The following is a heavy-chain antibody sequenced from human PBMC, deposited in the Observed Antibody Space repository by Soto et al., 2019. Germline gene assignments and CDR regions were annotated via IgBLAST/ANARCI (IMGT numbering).Heavy chain of an antibody. CDR2: ITRTDRT. D-gene: IGHD1-26*01. J-gene: IGHJ4*02. CDR1: GFTFSNYA. CDR3: AKALVGEVGATDY. V-gene: IGHV3-23*01. Sequence: PGGSLRLSCTASGFTFSNYAMSWVRQAPGKGLEWVSAITRTDRTYYAESVKGRFTISRDNSRNTLYLQMNSLGAEDAALYYCAKALVGEVGATDYWGQATLVTVSS.